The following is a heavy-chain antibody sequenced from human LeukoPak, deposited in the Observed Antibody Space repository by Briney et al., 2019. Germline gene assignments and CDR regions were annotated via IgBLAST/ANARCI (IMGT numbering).Heavy chain of an antibody. CDR3: AKQGCSSTSCYSESDYLDY. CDR2: ISWNSGSI. CDR1: GLTFDDYA. J-gene: IGHJ4*02. D-gene: IGHD2-2*01. Sequence: GRSLRLSCAASGLTFDDYAMHWVRQAPGKGLEWVSGISWNSGSIGYADSVKGRFTISRDNAKNSLYLQMNSLRAEDTALYYCAKQGCSSTSCYSESDYLDYWGQGTLVTVSS. V-gene: IGHV3-9*01.